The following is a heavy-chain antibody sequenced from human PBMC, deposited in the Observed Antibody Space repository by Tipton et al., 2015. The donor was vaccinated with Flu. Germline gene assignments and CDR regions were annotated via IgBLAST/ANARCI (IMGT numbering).Heavy chain of an antibody. D-gene: IGHD3-10*01. J-gene: IGHJ6*02. CDR2: IYYSGST. Sequence: TLSLTCAVSGDSISSGGAYWSWIRQHPGEGLEWIASIYYSGSTYYNPSLERRVSISVDTSKSQFSLTLNSVTAADTAVYYCARDQGFGGGLAYDYYLLDVWGQGTTVTVSS. V-gene: IGHV4-31*11. CDR3: ARDQGFGGGLAYDYYLLDV. CDR1: GDSISSGGAY.